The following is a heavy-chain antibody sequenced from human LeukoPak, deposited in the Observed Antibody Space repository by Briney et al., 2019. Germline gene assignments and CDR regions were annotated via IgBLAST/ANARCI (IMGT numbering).Heavy chain of an antibody. Sequence: PGGSLRLSCAASGFTFSSSDMHWVRQAPGKGLEWVAVISYDATNKYYADSVKGRFTLSRDNSKNTLYLQTNTLRAEDTAVYYCAKGSGVNYYYYGMDVWGQGTTVTVSS. V-gene: IGHV3-30*18. CDR2: ISYDATNK. D-gene: IGHD6-25*01. J-gene: IGHJ6*02. CDR3: AKGSGVNYYYYGMDV. CDR1: GFTFSSSD.